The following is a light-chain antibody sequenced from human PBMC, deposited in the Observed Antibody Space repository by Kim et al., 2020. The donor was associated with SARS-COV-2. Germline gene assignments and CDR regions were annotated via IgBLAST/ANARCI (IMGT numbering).Light chain of an antibody. CDR1: QSVGTY. CDR3: KQRGN. CDR2: DAS. J-gene: IGKJ5*01. V-gene: IGKV3-11*01. Sequence: VVRQSPATLSLSPGERATLSCRDSQSVGTYLAWYQQKPGQAPRLLIYDASKRATGIPARFRGSGSGTDFTLTIGTLEPADSAVYYCKQRGNFGQGTRLEIK.